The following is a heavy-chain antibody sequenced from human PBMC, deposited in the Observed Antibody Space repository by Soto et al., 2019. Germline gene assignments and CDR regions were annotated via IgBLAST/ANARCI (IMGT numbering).Heavy chain of an antibody. D-gene: IGHD1-1*01. CDR2: IYSSGTT. CDR3: ARSAAMISGTLICGEVLDS. CDR1: GGSIRSYY. Sequence: QVQLRESGPGLVKPSETLSLTCSVSGGSIRSYYWSWIRQPPGKGLEWIGYIYSSGTTNYNPSLPSRVSISGDTSKKQISLNLRSVTAADTAVYYCARSAAMISGTLICGEVLDSWGQGTKVTVSS. J-gene: IGHJ3*02. V-gene: IGHV4-59*01.